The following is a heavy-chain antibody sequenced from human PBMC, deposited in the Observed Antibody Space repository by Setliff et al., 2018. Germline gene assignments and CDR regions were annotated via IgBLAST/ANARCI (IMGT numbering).Heavy chain of an antibody. V-gene: IGHV3-23*01. Sequence: PGGSLRLSCAASGFTFSSYSMNWVRQAPGKGLEWVSAISSTITITYYADSVKGRFTISRDNSKNTLYLQMISLRAEDTAVYYCAKHGAYNDFLTGYNFYYDMDVWGQGTTVTVSS. J-gene: IGHJ6*02. CDR1: GFTFSSYS. D-gene: IGHD3-9*01. CDR3: AKHGAYNDFLTGYNFYYDMDV. CDR2: ISSTITIT.